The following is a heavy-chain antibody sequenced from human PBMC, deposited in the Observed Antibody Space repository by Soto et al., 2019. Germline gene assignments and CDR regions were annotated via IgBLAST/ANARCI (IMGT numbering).Heavy chain of an antibody. J-gene: IGHJ5*02. CDR1: GFTFSGSA. CDR2: IRSKANSYAT. D-gene: IGHD2-15*01. CDR3: TRWGLSGGGSCT. V-gene: IGHV3-73*01. Sequence: EVQLVESGGGLVQPGGSLKLSCAASGFTFSGSAMHWVRQASGKGLEWVGRIRSKANSYATAYAASVKGRFTISRDDSKNTAYLQMNSLKTEDTAVYYCTRWGLSGGGSCTWGQGTLVTVSS.